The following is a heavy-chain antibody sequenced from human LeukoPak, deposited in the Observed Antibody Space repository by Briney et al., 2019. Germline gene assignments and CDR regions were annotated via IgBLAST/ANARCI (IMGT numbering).Heavy chain of an antibody. CDR2: ISWNRGSI. Sequence: GGSLRLSCAASGFTFDDYAMHWVRQAPGKGLEWVSGISWNRGSIGYADSVKGRFTISRDNAKNSLYLQMNSLRAEDTALYYCAKDRYIAAAGTIDYWGQGTLVTVSS. CDR3: AKDRYIAAAGTIDY. J-gene: IGHJ4*02. V-gene: IGHV3-9*01. D-gene: IGHD6-13*01. CDR1: GFTFDDYA.